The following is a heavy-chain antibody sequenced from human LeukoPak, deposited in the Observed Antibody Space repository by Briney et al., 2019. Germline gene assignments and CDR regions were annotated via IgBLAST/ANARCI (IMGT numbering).Heavy chain of an antibody. Sequence: PSETLSLTCAVYGGSFSGYYWSWIRQPPGKGREGIGEINHSGSTNYNPSLKSRVTISVDTSKNQFSLKLSSVTAADTAVYYCARGGGVRYSSSWYRYYFDYWGQGTLVTVSS. D-gene: IGHD6-13*01. V-gene: IGHV4-34*01. CDR1: GGSFSGYY. CDR2: INHSGST. J-gene: IGHJ4*02. CDR3: ARGGGVRYSSSWYRYYFDY.